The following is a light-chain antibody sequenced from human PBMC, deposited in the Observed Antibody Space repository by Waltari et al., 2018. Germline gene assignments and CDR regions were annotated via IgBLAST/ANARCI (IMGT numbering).Light chain of an antibody. V-gene: IGLV2-11*01. CDR1: SSDIGAFDF. Sequence: QSALTQPRSVSGSPGQSVTISCTGTSSDIGAFDFVSWYQQYPGQAPKLMIYDGNKRPPGVPDRVSASKSGNTASLTISGLLNEDEADYYCCSYAGADTSVLFGGGTTVTVL. J-gene: IGLJ2*01. CDR2: DGN. CDR3: CSYAGADTSVL.